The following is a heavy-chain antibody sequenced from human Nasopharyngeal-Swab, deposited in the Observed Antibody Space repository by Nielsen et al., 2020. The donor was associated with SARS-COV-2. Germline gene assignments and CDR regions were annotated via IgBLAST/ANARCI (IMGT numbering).Heavy chain of an antibody. Sequence: SGPTLVKPTQTLTLTCTFPGFSLSTSGMCVSWIRQPPGKALEWLALIDWDDDKYYSTSLKTRLTISKDTSKNQVVLTMTNMDPVDTATYYCARIRGSSSWYDYFDYWGQGTLVTVSS. J-gene: IGHJ4*02. V-gene: IGHV2-70*01. CDR1: GFSLSTSGMC. CDR3: ARIRGSSSWYDYFDY. D-gene: IGHD6-13*01. CDR2: IDWDDDK.